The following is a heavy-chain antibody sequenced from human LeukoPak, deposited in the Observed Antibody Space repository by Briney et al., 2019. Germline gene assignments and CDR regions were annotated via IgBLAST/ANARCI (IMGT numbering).Heavy chain of an antibody. J-gene: IGHJ4*02. D-gene: IGHD5/OR15-5a*01. CDR1: GYSISSGYY. V-gene: IGHV4-38-2*02. Sequence: SETLSLTCTVSGYSISSGYYWGWIRQPPGKGLEWIGSIYHSGSTYYNPSLKSRVTISVDTSKNQFSLKLSSVTAADTAVYYCARDKVVSGIDYWGQGTLVTVSS. CDR2: IYHSGST. CDR3: ARDKVVSGIDY.